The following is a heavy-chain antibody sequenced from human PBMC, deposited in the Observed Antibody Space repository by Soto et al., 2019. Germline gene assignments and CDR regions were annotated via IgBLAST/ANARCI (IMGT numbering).Heavy chain of an antibody. Sequence: QVQLVQSGAEVKKPGSSVKVSCKASGGTFSNSAISWVRQAPGQGLEWMGVIIPIFGPTNYAQKFQGRVTITADESTSTAYMELRSLRSEDTAVYYCARDTRGNSMIRGVVIYHYYGMDVWCQGTTVTVSS. J-gene: IGHJ6*02. CDR3: ARDTRGNSMIRGVVIYHYYGMDV. D-gene: IGHD3-10*01. CDR1: GGTFSNSA. CDR2: IIPIFGPT. V-gene: IGHV1-69*01.